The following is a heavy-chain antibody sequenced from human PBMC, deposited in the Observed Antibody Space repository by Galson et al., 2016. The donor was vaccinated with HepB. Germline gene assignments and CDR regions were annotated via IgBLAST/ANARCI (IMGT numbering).Heavy chain of an antibody. J-gene: IGHJ4*02. CDR3: TKGRFSYGSRSFDY. CDR2: ISGSGGAT. V-gene: IGHV3-23*01. CDR1: GFTFSDYA. D-gene: IGHD3-16*01. Sequence: SLRLSCAASGFTFSDYAMNWVRQAPGKGLEWVSVISGSGGATYYADSVKGRFTISRDNSKNTLYLQMNSLRAEDTAIYYCTKGRFSYGSRSFDYWGQGTLITVSS.